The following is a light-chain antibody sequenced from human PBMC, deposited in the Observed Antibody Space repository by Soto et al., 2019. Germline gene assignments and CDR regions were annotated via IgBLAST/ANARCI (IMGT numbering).Light chain of an antibody. Sequence: QSVLTQPPSASGSPGQSVTISCTGTSSDVGGYNYVSWYQQHPGKAPKLMIYEVSKRPSGVPDRFSGSKSGNTASLTISGLQTEDEADYYCCAYTSTSALYVFGTGTKLTVL. CDR1: SSDVGGYNY. V-gene: IGLV2-8*01. CDR3: CAYTSTSALYV. CDR2: EVS. J-gene: IGLJ1*01.